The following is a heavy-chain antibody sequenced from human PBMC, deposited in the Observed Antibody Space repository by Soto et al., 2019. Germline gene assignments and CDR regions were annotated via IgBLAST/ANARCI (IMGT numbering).Heavy chain of an antibody. Sequence: GGSLRLSCAASGFTFSSYSMNWVRQAPGKGLEWVSSISSSSSYIYYADSVKGRFTISRDNAKNSLYLQMNSLRAEDTAVYYCARVLSDDTMIVVDYFDYWGQGTLVTVSS. D-gene: IGHD3-22*01. J-gene: IGHJ4*02. CDR3: ARVLSDDTMIVVDYFDY. V-gene: IGHV3-21*01. CDR2: ISSSSSYI. CDR1: GFTFSSYS.